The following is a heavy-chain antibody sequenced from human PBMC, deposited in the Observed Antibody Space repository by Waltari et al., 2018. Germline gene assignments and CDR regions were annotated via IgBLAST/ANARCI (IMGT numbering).Heavy chain of an antibody. CDR3: AKVGVGLTTWYPFDV. J-gene: IGHJ3*01. Sequence: QVHLVESGGGVVQPGGSLRLSCAASGFTFSDYRMHWVRQAPGKGLEWVAFIRYDASDIYYRDSVKGRFTISRDNSKNTLFLQMSSLRPEDTAVYYCAKVGVGLTTWYPFDVWGQGTMVTVSS. CDR2: IRYDASDI. CDR1: GFTFSDYR. D-gene: IGHD1-1*01. V-gene: IGHV3-30*02.